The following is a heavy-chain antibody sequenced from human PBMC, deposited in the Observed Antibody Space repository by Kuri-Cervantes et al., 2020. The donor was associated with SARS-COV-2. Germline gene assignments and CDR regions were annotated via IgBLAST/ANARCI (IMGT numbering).Heavy chain of an antibody. Sequence: ASVKVSCKASGYTFTGYYMHWVRQAPGQGFEWMGWINPNSGGTNYAQKFQGRVTMTRDTSISTAYMELSRLRSDDTAVYYCARCYYGDYFDAFDIWGQGTMVTVSS. D-gene: IGHD4-17*01. CDR2: INPNSGGT. CDR3: ARCYYGDYFDAFDI. V-gene: IGHV1-2*02. CDR1: GYTFTGYY. J-gene: IGHJ3*02.